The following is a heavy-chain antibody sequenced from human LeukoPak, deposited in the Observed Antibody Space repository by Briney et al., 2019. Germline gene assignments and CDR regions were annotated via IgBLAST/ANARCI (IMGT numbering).Heavy chain of an antibody. D-gene: IGHD4-17*01. CDR1: GFTFRSYS. CDR3: ARDTYGDYEYYFDY. V-gene: IGHV3-21*01. J-gene: IGHJ4*02. CDR2: ISSSGRYI. Sequence: GTLRLSCAASGFTFRSYSMNWVRQAPGKGLEWVSSISSSGRYIYYADSVKGRFTISRDNAKNSLYLQMNSLRAEDTAVYYCARDTYGDYEYYFDYWGQGTLVTVSS.